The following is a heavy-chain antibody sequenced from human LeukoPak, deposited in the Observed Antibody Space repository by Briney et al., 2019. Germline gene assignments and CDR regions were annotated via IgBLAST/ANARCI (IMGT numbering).Heavy chain of an antibody. Sequence: ASVKVSCKASGYTFSDYYIYWVRQAPGQGLEWMGIINPSGGSTSYAQKFQGRVTMTRDTSTSTVYMELSSLRSEDTAVYYCARAASYLDWFDPWGQGTLVTVSS. J-gene: IGHJ5*02. CDR3: ARAASYLDWFDP. CDR2: INPSGGST. D-gene: IGHD2/OR15-2a*01. V-gene: IGHV1-46*01. CDR1: GYTFSDYY.